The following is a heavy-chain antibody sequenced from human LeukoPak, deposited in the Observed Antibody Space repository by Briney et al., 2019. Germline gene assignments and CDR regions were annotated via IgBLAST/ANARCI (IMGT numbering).Heavy chain of an antibody. D-gene: IGHD4-11*01. J-gene: IGHJ4*02. Sequence: WIRKINPSRGSTSYAQKFQARVTMTRGSSTSTVYMELSSLRSEGTAVYFCARERDYKFDYWGQGALVTVSS. V-gene: IGHV1-46*01. CDR2: INPSRGST. CDR3: ARERDYKFDY.